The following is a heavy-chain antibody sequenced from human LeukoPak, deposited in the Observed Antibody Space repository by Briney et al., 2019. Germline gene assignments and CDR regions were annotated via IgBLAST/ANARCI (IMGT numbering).Heavy chain of an antibody. CDR3: ARVGYYYDSSGSFDY. CDR2: IYSGGST. J-gene: IGHJ4*02. D-gene: IGHD3-22*01. V-gene: IGHV3-53*01. Sequence: GGSLRLSCAASGFTVSSNYMSWVRQAPGKGLEWVSVIYSGGSTYYADSVKGRFTISRDNSKNTLYLQMNSLRAEDTAVYYCARVGYYYDSSGSFDYWGQGTLVTVSS. CDR1: GFTVSSNY.